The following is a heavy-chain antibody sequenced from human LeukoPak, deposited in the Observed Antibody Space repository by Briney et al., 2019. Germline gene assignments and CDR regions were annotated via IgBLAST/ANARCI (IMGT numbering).Heavy chain of an antibody. Sequence: PGGSLRLSCAASGFTFSSYAMHWVRRAPGKVLEWVSAISGSGLSPYYAGAVKGRFTISRDNSKNTLYLQMNSLRAEDTAVYYCAKGSQSSSWNFDYWGQGTLVTVSS. J-gene: IGHJ4*02. CDR1: GFTFSSYA. CDR2: ISGSGLSP. V-gene: IGHV3-23*01. CDR3: AKGSQSSSWNFDY. D-gene: IGHD6-13*01.